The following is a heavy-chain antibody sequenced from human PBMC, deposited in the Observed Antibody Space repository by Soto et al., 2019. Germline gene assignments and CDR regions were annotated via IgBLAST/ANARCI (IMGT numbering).Heavy chain of an antibody. CDR2: FDPEDGET. J-gene: IGHJ6*03. CDR3: ARGILSAVSPDVEV. V-gene: IGHV1-24*01. D-gene: IGHD3-3*02. CDR1: GYTLTELS. Sequence: ASVKVSCKVSGYTLTELSMHWVRQAPGKGLEWMGGFDPEDGETIYAQKFQGRVTMTEDTSTDTAYMELSSLRSEDTAVYYCARGILSAVSPDVEVWGKGTTVTVSS.